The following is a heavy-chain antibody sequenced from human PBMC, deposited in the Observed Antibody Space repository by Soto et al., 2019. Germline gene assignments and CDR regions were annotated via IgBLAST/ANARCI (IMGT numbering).Heavy chain of an antibody. V-gene: IGHV4-61*01. CDR3: ARGRSGDLNSFDGFDV. D-gene: IGHD4-17*01. CDR2: IYHSWST. CDR1: DSSVRTGSHY. J-gene: IGHJ3*01. Sequence: SETLSLTCTVSDSSVRTGSHYWSWIRQPPGKGLEWIADIYHSWSTDCNPSLKSRVSISVDLSKNQFSLRLDSVTAADTVVYCCARGRSGDLNSFDGFDVWGPGTMVTVSS.